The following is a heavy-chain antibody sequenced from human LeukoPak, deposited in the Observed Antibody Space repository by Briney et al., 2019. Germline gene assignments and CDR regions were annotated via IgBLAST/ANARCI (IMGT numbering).Heavy chain of an antibody. Sequence: SVKLSCKASGGTFSSYAISWVRQAPGEGLEWVGGIITIFGTANYAQKFQGRVTITTDESTSTAYMELSSLRSDDTAVYYCARASGIANYYYYYMDVWGKGPTVTVSS. CDR3: ARASGIANYYYYYMDV. J-gene: IGHJ6*03. CDR1: GGTFSSYA. CDR2: IITIFGTA. V-gene: IGHV1-69*05. D-gene: IGHD6-25*01.